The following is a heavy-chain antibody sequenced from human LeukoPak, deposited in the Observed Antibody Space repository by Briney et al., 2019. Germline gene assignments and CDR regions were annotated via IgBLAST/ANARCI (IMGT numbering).Heavy chain of an antibody. J-gene: IGHJ4*02. CDR1: GFTFNTYS. CDR2: INADGRET. Sequence: GGSLRLSCVASGFTFNTYSMAWVRQAPGKGLEWVANINADGRETNYVASVKGRFTISRDNAKNSLYLQMNSLRAEDTAVYYCTRDPRRLDYLGQGTLVTVSS. CDR3: TRDPRRLDY. V-gene: IGHV3-7*03.